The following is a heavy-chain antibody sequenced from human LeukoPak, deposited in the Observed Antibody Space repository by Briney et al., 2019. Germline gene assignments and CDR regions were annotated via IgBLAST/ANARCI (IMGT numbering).Heavy chain of an antibody. CDR3: AKEGYSSSWYLPSYYYYYYMDV. Sequence: RGSLRLSCAASGFTFSSYGMHWVRQAPGKGLEWVAVISYDGSNKYYADSVKGRFTISRDNSKNTLYLQMNSLRAEDTAVYYCAKEGYSSSWYLPSYYYYYYMDVWGKGTTVTVSS. D-gene: IGHD6-13*01. CDR1: GFTFSSYG. CDR2: ISYDGSNK. V-gene: IGHV3-30*18. J-gene: IGHJ6*03.